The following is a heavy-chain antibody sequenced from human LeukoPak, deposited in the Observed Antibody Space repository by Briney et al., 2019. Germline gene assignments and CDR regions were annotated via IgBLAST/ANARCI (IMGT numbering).Heavy chain of an antibody. V-gene: IGHV3-9*01. D-gene: IGHD3-22*01. CDR1: GFTFDDYA. CDR3: AKDIAYYYDSSGSDGGYFDL. J-gene: IGHJ2*01. CDR2: ISWNSGSI. Sequence: GGSLRLSCAASGFTFDDYAMHWVRQAPGKGLEWVSGISWNSGSIGYADFVKGRFTISRDNAKNSLYLQMNSLRAEDTALYYCAKDIAYYYDSSGSDGGYFDLWGRGTLVTVSS.